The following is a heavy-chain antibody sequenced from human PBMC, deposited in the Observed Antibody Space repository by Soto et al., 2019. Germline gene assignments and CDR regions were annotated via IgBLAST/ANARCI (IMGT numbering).Heavy chain of an antibody. Sequence: PSETLSLTCAVSGGSISSSNWWIWVRQPPGKGLEWIGEIYHSGSTNYNPSLKSRVTISVDKSKNQFSLKLSSVTAADTAVYYCARSQWELRPFDYWGQGTLVTVSS. CDR3: ARSQWELRPFDY. CDR2: IYHSGST. D-gene: IGHD1-26*01. J-gene: IGHJ4*02. V-gene: IGHV4-4*02. CDR1: GGSISSSNW.